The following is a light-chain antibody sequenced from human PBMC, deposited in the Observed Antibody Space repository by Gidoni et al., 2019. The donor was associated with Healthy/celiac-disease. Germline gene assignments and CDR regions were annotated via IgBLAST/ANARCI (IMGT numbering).Light chain of an antibody. CDR1: QSISSY. CDR3: QQSYSTPQT. CDR2: AAS. Sequence: DTQMTQSPSSLSASVGARVTITCRASQSISSYLNWYQQKPGKAPKLLIYAASSLHSGVPSRFSGSGSGTDFTLTISSLQPEDFATYYCQQSYSTPQTFGQGTRVEIK. J-gene: IGKJ1*01. V-gene: IGKV1-39*01.